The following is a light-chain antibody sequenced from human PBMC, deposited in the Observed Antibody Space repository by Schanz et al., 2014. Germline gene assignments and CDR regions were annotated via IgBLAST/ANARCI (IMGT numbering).Light chain of an antibody. CDR1: QSVSTY. CDR3: QQCISWPWT. J-gene: IGKJ1*01. CDR2: ATS. V-gene: IGKV3-15*01. Sequence: EIVMTQSPVTLSVSPGERATLSCRASQSVSTYLAWYQQKPGQAPRLLIYATSTRATGVPARFSGSGSGTEFALTISSLQSEDLAVYYCQQCISWPWTFGQGTKVEIK.